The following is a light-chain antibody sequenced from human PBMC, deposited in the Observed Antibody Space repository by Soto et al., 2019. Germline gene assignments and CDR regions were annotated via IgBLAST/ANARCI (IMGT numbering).Light chain of an antibody. CDR1: QSVSRNY. V-gene: IGKV3-20*01. CDR2: GASN. Sequence: EFVLSQSPGTLSLSPGERATLSCKTSQSVSRNYFAWYQQKPGQAPRLLISGASNSRATGVPDRFSGGGSGTDFILTISRLEPEDFAEYFCQQYGTSPQTFGQGTKVDIK. CDR3: QQYGTSPQT. J-gene: IGKJ1*01.